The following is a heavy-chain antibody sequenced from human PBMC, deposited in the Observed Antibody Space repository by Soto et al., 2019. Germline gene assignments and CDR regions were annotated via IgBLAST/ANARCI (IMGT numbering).Heavy chain of an antibody. D-gene: IGHD6-13*01. CDR2: FDPEDGVT. CDR3: ATFAFSIAAAGTKKWFDP. J-gene: IGHJ5*02. CDR1: GYTLTELS. V-gene: IGHV1-24*01. Sequence: ASVKVSCKVSGYTLTELSMHWVRQAPGKGLEWMGGFDPEDGVTIYAQKFQGRVTMTEDTSTDTAYMELSSLRSEDTAVYYCATFAFSIAAAGTKKWFDPWGQGTLVTVSS.